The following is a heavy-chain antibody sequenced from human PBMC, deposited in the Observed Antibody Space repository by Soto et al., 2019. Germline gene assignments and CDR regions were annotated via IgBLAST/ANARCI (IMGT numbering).Heavy chain of an antibody. CDR2: ISGSCTTA. V-gene: IGHV3-23*01. CDR1: GFVFSSYA. CDR3: AKTTDGWFSAFEI. D-gene: IGHD6-19*01. Sequence: PGGSLRLSCAASGFVFSSYAMSWVRQAPGKGLEWVSAISGSCTTAYYADSVKGRFIFSRDNPKNTMYLQMNSLRVDDSAVYFCAKTTDGWFSAFEIWGQGTVVTVSS. J-gene: IGHJ3*02.